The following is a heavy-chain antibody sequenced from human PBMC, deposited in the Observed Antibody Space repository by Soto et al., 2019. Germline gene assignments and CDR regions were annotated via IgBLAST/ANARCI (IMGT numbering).Heavy chain of an antibody. J-gene: IGHJ4*02. Sequence: VQLVESGGDLVQPGGSLRLSCAASGFSFRDHHMDWVRQAPGKGLEWIGRIKTKVSGYTTQYAASVNGRFTISRDDSSNSVSLQMNSLKIEDTAVYYCTRDETWANDYWGLGTLVTVSS. CDR1: GFSFRDHH. V-gene: IGHV3-72*01. D-gene: IGHD7-27*01. CDR3: TRDETWANDY. CDR2: IKTKVSGYTT.